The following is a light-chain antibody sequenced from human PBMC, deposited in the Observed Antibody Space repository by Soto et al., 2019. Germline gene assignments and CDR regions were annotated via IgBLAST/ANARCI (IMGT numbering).Light chain of an antibody. V-gene: IGKV3-20*01. CDR2: GVS. J-gene: IGKJ3*01. Sequence: EIVLTQSPGTLSFSPGERATLTCRASQSVSYNCLAWYQQKPGQAPRLLIYGVSSRATGIPDRFSGSGSGTDFTLTINRLEPEDCAVYYCQQYGDSPFTFGPGTKVDLK. CDR1: QSVSYNC. CDR3: QQYGDSPFT.